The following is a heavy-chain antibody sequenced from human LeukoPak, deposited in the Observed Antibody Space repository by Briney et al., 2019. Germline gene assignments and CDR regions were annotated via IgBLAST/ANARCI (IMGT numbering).Heavy chain of an antibody. CDR2: ITNSGNSK. D-gene: IGHD6-19*01. J-gene: IGHJ2*01. Sequence: GGSLRLSCAASGFTFSDHYMDWVRQAPGKGLEWVSYITNSGNSKSYADSVKGRFAISRDNAKNSLYLQMNSLRAEDTAVYYCARGVAVAGILWDWYFDLWGRGTPVTVSS. CDR3: ARGVAVAGILWDWYFDL. V-gene: IGHV3-11*06. CDR1: GFTFSDHY.